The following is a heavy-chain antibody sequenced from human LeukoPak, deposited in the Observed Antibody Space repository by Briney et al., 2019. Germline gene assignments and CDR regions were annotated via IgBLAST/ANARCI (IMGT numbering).Heavy chain of an antibody. J-gene: IGHJ4*02. D-gene: IGHD1-26*01. Sequence: ASVTVSCKVSGYTLTELSMHWVRQAPGKGLEWMGGFDPEDGETIYAQKFQGRVTMTEDTSTDTAYMELSSLRSEDTAVYYCATLEWELLQPVAVDYWGQGTLVTVSS. V-gene: IGHV1-24*01. CDR1: GYTLTELS. CDR3: ATLEWELLQPVAVDY. CDR2: FDPEDGET.